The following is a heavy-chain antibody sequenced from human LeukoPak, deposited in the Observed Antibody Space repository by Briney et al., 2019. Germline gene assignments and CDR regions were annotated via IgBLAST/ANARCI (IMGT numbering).Heavy chain of an antibody. D-gene: IGHD3-22*01. V-gene: IGHV3-74*01. CDR3: AKEGDNTGYRYFDD. CDR2: ITSDGSGT. CDR1: GFTFSSYW. Sequence: GGSLRLSCAASGFTFSSYWMFWVRQAPGKGLEWLSRITSDGSGTNYADSVKGRFTVSRDNAKNTLYLQMNSLRAEDTAVYYCAKEGDNTGYRYFDDWGQGTLVTVSS. J-gene: IGHJ4*02.